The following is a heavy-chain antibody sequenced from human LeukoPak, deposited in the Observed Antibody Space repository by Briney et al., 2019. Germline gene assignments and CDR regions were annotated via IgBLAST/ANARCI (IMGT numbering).Heavy chain of an antibody. V-gene: IGHV4-4*07. CDR3: ARELVRLFYLDY. CDR2: IYTSGST. D-gene: IGHD6-13*01. CDR1: GGSISSYY. Sequence: SETLSLTCTVSGGSISSYYWSWIRQPAGKGLEWIGRIYTSGSTNYNPSLKSRVAMSVDTSKNQFSLKLSSVTAAGTAVYYCARELVRLFYLDYWGQGTLVTVSS. J-gene: IGHJ4*02.